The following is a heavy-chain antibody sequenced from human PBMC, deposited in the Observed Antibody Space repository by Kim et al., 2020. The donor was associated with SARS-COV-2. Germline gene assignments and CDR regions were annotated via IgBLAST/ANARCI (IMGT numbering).Heavy chain of an antibody. Sequence: ASVKVSCKASGYTFTSYAMHWVRQAPGQRLEWMGWINAGNGNTKYSQKFQGRVTITRDTSASTAYMELSSLRSEDTAVYYCARLRPYYDILTGYSDAFDIWGQGTMVTVSS. D-gene: IGHD3-9*01. V-gene: IGHV1-3*01. CDR2: INAGNGNT. CDR3: ARLRPYYDILTGYSDAFDI. CDR1: GYTFTSYA. J-gene: IGHJ3*02.